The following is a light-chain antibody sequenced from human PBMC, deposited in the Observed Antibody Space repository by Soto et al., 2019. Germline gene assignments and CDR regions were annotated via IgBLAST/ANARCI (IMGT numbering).Light chain of an antibody. CDR1: SSDVGAYDH. Sequence: QSALTQPPSASGSPGQSVTIPCTGTSSDVGAYDHVSWYQQHPGKAPKLIIYELAKRPAGVPDRFSGSKSGNTASLTVSGLQAEDEADYFCSSDAGDQHYVFGSGTKVTVL. CDR2: ELA. V-gene: IGLV2-8*01. J-gene: IGLJ1*01. CDR3: SSDAGDQHYV.